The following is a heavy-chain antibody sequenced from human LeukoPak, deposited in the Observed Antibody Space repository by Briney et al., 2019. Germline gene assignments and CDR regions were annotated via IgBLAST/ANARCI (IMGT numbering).Heavy chain of an antibody. CDR2: IYPGDSDT. V-gene: IGHV5-51*01. D-gene: IGHD4-23*01. J-gene: IGHJ3*02. CDR3: ARHHGGNSRPFDI. Sequence: GESLKISCKGSGYSFTSYWIGWVRQMPGKGLEWMGIIYPGDSDTRYSPSFQGQVTVSADKSISTAYLQWSSLKASDTAMYYYARHHGGNSRPFDIWGQGTMVTVSS. CDR1: GYSFTSYW.